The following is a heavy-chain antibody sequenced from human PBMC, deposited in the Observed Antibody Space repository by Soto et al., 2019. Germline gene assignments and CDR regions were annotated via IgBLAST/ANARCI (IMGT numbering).Heavy chain of an antibody. CDR1: GFTFRYYW. V-gene: IGHV3-7*03. Sequence: GGSLRLSCAASGFTFRYYWVNWVRQAPGKGLEWVANINQDGSEKYYVDSVKGRFTISRDNAKNSLYLQMNNLRDEDTAVYYCARDSPAHTIFGVGENWFDPWGQGTLVTVSS. CDR2: INQDGSEK. J-gene: IGHJ5*02. CDR3: ARDSPAHTIFGVGENWFDP. D-gene: IGHD3-3*01.